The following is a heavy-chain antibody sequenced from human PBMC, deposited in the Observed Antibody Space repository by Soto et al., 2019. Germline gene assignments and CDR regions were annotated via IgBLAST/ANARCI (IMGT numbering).Heavy chain of an antibody. J-gene: IGHJ6*02. CDR1: GGSFSGYY. D-gene: IGHD6-19*01. CDR2: INHSGST. CDR3: ARAYSSGWFYYYYYGMDV. Sequence: SETLSLTCAVYGGSFSGYYWSWIRQPPGKGLEWIGEINHSGSTNYNPSLKSRITISVDTSKNKFSLKLSSVTAADTAAYYCARAYSSGWFYYYYYGMDVWGQGTTVTVSS. V-gene: IGHV4-34*01.